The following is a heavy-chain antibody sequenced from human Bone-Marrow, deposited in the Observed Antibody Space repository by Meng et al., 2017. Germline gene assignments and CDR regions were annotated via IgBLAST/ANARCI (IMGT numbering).Heavy chain of an antibody. J-gene: IGHJ4*02. CDR2: INHSGST. CDR3: ARGRIAVEPPAQPFDY. CDR1: GGSFSGYY. V-gene: IGHV4-34*01. Sequence: SETLSLTCAVYGGSFSGYYWSWIRQPPGKGLEWIGEINHSGSTYYNPSLKSRVTISVDTSKNQFSLKLSSVTAADTAVYYCARGRIAVEPPAQPFDYWGQGTLVTVSS. D-gene: IGHD6-19*01.